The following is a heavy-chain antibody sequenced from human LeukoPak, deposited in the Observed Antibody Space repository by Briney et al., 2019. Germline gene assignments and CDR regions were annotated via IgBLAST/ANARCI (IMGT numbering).Heavy chain of an antibody. J-gene: IGHJ3*02. CDR1: GFTFSSYG. CDR3: AKDRAHIVVVTAIDAFDT. V-gene: IGHV3-23*01. Sequence: GGPLRLSCAASGFTFSSYGMSWVRQAPGKGLEWVSAISGSGGSTYYADSVKGRFTISRDNSKNTLYLQMNSLRDEDTAVYYCAKDRAHIVVVTAIDAFDTWGQGTMVTVSS. CDR2: ISGSGGST. D-gene: IGHD2-21*02.